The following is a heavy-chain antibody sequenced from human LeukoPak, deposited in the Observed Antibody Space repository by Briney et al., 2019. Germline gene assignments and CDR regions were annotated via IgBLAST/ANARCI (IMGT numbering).Heavy chain of an antibody. CDR1: GFTFSSYA. Sequence: GGSLRLSCAASGFTFSSYAMHWVRQAPGKGLEWVAVISYDGSNKYYADSVKGRFTISRDNAKNSLYLQMNSLRAEDTAVYYCARVSGDTAMAPNRGPDYWGQGTLVTVSS. CDR3: ARVSGDTAMAPNRGPDY. D-gene: IGHD5-18*01. J-gene: IGHJ4*02. V-gene: IGHV3-30-3*01. CDR2: ISYDGSNK.